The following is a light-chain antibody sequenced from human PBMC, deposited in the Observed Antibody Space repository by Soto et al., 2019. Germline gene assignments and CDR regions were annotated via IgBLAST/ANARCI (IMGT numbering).Light chain of an antibody. CDR1: PSVNN. J-gene: IGKJ4*01. Sequence: EIVLTPSPATLSLSPGEGVTLSCRASPSVNNLAWYQQKPGQAPRLLIDDASNRATGIPARFSGSGSGTDVTQTITYLGPEDLAVYYCLQRANWPLSFGGGTKVEIK. V-gene: IGKV3-11*01. CDR2: DAS. CDR3: LQRANWPLS.